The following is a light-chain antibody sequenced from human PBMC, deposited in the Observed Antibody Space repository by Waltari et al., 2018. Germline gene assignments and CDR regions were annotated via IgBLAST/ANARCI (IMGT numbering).Light chain of an antibody. CDR3: QQYNERPPLT. CDR1: QNVGSD. Sequence: EIVMTQSPVILSVSPGDGATLSCRASQNVGSDLAWYQQKPGQPPRLLIYDASTRASDIPARFSGRGSGTEFTLTISSLQSEDFAIYYCQQYNERPPLTFGGGTKVDSK. CDR2: DAS. V-gene: IGKV3-15*01. J-gene: IGKJ4*01.